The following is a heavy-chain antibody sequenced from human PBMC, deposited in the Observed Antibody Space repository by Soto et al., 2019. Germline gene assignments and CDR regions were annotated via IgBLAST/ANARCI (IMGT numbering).Heavy chain of an antibody. CDR3: AREKQWLEGWFDP. CDR1: GFTFSSYS. D-gene: IGHD6-19*01. V-gene: IGHV3-21*01. Sequence: GSLRLSCAASGFTFSSYSMNWVRQAPGKGLEWVSSISSSSSYIYYADSVKGRFTISRDNAKNSLYLQMNSLRAEDTAVYYCAREKQWLEGWFDPWGQGTLVTVSS. CDR2: ISSSSSYI. J-gene: IGHJ5*02.